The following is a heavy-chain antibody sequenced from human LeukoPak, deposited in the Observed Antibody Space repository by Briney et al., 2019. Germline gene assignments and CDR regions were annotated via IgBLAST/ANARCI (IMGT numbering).Heavy chain of an antibody. V-gene: IGHV3-33*03. CDR3: AKDLGFQLPSYYFDY. D-gene: IGHD2-2*01. J-gene: IGHJ4*02. CDR2: IWYDGSNK. Sequence: PGGSLRLSCAASGFTFSSYGMHWVRQAPGKGLEWVAVIWYDGSNKYYADSVKGRFTISRDKSKNTLHLQMSSLRAEDTAIYYCAKDLGFQLPSYYFDYWGQGTLVTVSS. CDR1: GFTFSSYG.